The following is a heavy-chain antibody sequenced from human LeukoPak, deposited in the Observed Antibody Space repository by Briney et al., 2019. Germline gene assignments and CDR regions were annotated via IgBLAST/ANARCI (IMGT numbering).Heavy chain of an antibody. V-gene: IGHV4-30-2*01. CDR2: IYHSGST. D-gene: IGHD3-9*01. Sequence: PSQTLSLTCTVSGGSISSGGYYWSWIRQPPGKGLEWIGYIYHSGSTYYNPSLKSRVTISVDRSKNQFSLKLSSVTAADTAVYYCARGRGVLRYFDWLLYFDYWGQGTLVTVSS. CDR3: ARGRGVLRYFDWLLYFDY. CDR1: GGSISSGGYY. J-gene: IGHJ4*02.